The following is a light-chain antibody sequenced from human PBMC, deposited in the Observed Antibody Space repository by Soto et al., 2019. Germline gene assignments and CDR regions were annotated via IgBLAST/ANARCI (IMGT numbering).Light chain of an antibody. CDR2: SNT. J-gene: IGLJ3*02. Sequence: QSVLTQTPSASGAPGQTVTISCSGSASNVESETVNWYQQLPGTAPKLVVYSNTKRPSAVPDRFSASKSGTSASLAISNLQPEDEADYYCVAWDASVSGWVFGGGTKLTVL. V-gene: IGLV1-44*01. CDR1: ASNVESET. CDR3: VAWDASVSGWV.